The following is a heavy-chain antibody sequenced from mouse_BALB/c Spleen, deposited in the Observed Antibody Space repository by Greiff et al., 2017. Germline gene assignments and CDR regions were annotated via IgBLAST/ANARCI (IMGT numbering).Heavy chain of an antibody. CDR2: ISSGGSYT. D-gene: IGHD2-4*01. CDR1: GFTFSSYA. J-gene: IGHJ3*01. Sequence: EVMLVESGGGLVKPGGSLKLSCAASGFTFSSYAMSWVRQSPEKRLEWVAGISSGGSYTYYPDTVTGRITISRDNAKNTLYMEMSSLRSEDTAVYYCARGDYDGYWGQGTLVTVSA. CDR3: ARGDYDGY. V-gene: IGHV5-9-4*01.